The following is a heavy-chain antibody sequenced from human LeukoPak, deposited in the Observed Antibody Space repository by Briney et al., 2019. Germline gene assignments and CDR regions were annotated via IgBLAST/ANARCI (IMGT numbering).Heavy chain of an antibody. Sequence: PGGSLRLSCAASGLTFDDYAMHWVRQAPGKGLEWVSLISGDGGSTYYADSVKGRFTISRDNSKNSLYLQMSSLRTEDTALYYCTKDIWAYCGGDCYPPGCMDVWGQGTTVTVSS. D-gene: IGHD2-21*02. CDR2: ISGDGGST. CDR1: GLTFDDYA. V-gene: IGHV3-43*02. J-gene: IGHJ6*02. CDR3: TKDIWAYCGGDCYPPGCMDV.